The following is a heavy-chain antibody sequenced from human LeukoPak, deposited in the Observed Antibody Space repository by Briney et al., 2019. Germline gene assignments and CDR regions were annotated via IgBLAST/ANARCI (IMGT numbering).Heavy chain of an antibody. CDR3: ARDRYSGSYYPYFDY. CDR1: GFTFSSYG. CDR2: IWYGGSNK. D-gene: IGHD1-26*01. Sequence: GGSLRLSCAASGFTFSSYGMHWVRQAPGKGLEWVAVIWYGGSNKYYADSVKGRFTISRDNSKNTLYLQMNSLRVEDTAVYYCARDRYSGSYYPYFDYWCQGSQVTVSS. V-gene: IGHV3-33*01. J-gene: IGHJ4*02.